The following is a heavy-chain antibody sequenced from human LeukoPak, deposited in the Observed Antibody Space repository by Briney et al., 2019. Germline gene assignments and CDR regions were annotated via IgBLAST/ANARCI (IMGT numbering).Heavy chain of an antibody. CDR2: IRYDGSNK. D-gene: IGHD2-15*01. CDR1: GFTFSSYG. Sequence: GGSLRLSCAASGFTFSSYGMHWVRQAPGKGLEWVAFIRYDGSNKYYADSVKGRFTISRDNSKNTLYLQMNSLRAEDTAVYYCAKVSGGLRYCSGGSCYTDFDYWGQGALVTVSS. V-gene: IGHV3-30*02. J-gene: IGHJ4*02. CDR3: AKVSGGLRYCSGGSCYTDFDY.